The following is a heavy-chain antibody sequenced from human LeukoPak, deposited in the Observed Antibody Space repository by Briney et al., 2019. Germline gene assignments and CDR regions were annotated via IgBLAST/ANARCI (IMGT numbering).Heavy chain of an antibody. CDR1: GYSFTSFW. J-gene: IGHJ5*02. CDR3: ARQSAAAQYTNWFDP. CDR2: IYPADSDT. Sequence: GESLKISCKGSGYSFTSFWIGWVRQMPGKGLEWKGIIYPADSDTRYSPSFQGQVTISADKSTSTAYLQWSSLKASDTAMYYCARQSAAAQYTNWFDPWGQGTLVTVSS. V-gene: IGHV5-51*01. D-gene: IGHD2-2*01.